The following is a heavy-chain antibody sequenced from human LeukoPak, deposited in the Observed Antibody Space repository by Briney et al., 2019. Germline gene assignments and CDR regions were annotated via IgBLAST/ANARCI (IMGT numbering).Heavy chain of an antibody. CDR3: ARPLYSSGWYEVAY. V-gene: IGHV3-64*01. CDR2: ISSNGGSA. J-gene: IGHJ4*02. CDR1: GFTFSSYA. Sequence: QPGGSLRLSCAASGFTFSSYAMHWVRQAPGKGLEYVSAISSNGGSAYYANSVKGRFTISRDNSKNTLYLQMGSLRAEDMAVYYCARPLYSSGWYEVAYWGQGTLVTVSS. D-gene: IGHD6-19*01.